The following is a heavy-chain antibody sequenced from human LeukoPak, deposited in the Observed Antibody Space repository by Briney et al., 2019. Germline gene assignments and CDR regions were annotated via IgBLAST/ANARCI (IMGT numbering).Heavy chain of an antibody. V-gene: IGHV3-74*01. D-gene: IGHD7-27*01. CDR1: GFTFDDYA. CDR3: ARHLGTYSDH. CDR2: INSDGSST. Sequence: GGSLRLSCAASGFTFDDYAMHWVRQAPGKGLVWVSLINSDGSSTNYADSVKGRFTISRDNAKNTLYLQVNSLRADDTAVYYCARHLGTYSDHWGQGTLVTVSS. J-gene: IGHJ4*02.